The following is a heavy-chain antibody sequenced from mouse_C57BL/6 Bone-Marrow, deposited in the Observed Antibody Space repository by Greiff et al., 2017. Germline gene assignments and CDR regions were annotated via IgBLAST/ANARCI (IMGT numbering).Heavy chain of an antibody. J-gene: IGHJ2*01. V-gene: IGHV1-82*01. Sequence: QVQLKQSGPELVKPGASVKISCKASGYAISSSCLNWVKQRPGQGLEWIGRIYPGDGDTNYNGKFKGKATLTAAKSSSTAYMQLSSRTSEDSAVYFCARYCYGFDYWGQGTTLTVSS. CDR3: ARYCYGFDY. D-gene: IGHD1-2*01. CDR1: GYAISSSC. CDR2: IYPGDGDT.